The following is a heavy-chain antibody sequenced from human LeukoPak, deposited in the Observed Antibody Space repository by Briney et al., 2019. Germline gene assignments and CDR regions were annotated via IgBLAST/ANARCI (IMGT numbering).Heavy chain of an antibody. CDR1: GFTFSSYG. V-gene: IGHV3-23*01. CDR3: AKLGGTTVTTRWFDP. CDR2: ISGSGGST. J-gene: IGHJ5*02. D-gene: IGHD4-17*01. Sequence: GGSLRLSCAASGFTFSSYGMSWVRQAPGKGLEWVSAISGSGGSTYNADSVKGRFTISRDNSRNTLYLQMNSLRAEDTAVYYCAKLGGTTVTTRWFDPWGQGTLVTVSS.